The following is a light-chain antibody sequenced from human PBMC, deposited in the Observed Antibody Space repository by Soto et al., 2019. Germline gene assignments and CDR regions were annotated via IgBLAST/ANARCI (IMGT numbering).Light chain of an antibody. CDR3: MQALQTPLFT. V-gene: IGKV2-28*01. CDR1: QSLLHSNGYNY. CDR2: LGS. J-gene: IGKJ3*01. Sequence: DIVMTQSPLSLPVTPGEPASISCSSSQSLLHSNGYNYLDWYLQKPGQSPQLLIYLGSNRASGVPDRFSGSGSGTDFTLKISRVEAEDVGFYYCMQALQTPLFTFGPGTKVDIK.